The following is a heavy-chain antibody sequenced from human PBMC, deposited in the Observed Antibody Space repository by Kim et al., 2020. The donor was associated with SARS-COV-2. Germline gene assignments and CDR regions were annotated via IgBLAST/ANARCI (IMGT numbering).Heavy chain of an antibody. Sequence: GGSLRLSCAASGFTFSSYRMNWVRQAPGKGLEWVSSISSTASYIYYADSVKGRFTISRDNAKNSLFLQMNSLRADDTAVYYCARDWGDGSGYYSPDCWGQGTLVTVSS. CDR1: GFTFSSYR. D-gene: IGHD3-22*01. V-gene: IGHV3-21*01. CDR2: ISSTASYI. J-gene: IGHJ4*02. CDR3: ARDWGDGSGYYSPDC.